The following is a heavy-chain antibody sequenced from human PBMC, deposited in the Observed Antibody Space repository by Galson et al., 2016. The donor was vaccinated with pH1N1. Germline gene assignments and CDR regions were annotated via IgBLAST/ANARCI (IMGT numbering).Heavy chain of an antibody. CDR3: ARGVRGVELMDQ. CDR1: GGTFNNYA. V-gene: IGHV1-69*11. Sequence: SVKVSCKASGGTFNNYAISWVRQAPGQGLEWMGRIIPILGTPNYAQKFQDRVTITADESTSTNYMELNSLTSEDTAVYYCARGVRGVELMDQWGQGTLVTVSS. CDR2: IIPILGTP. D-gene: IGHD3-10*01. J-gene: IGHJ4*02.